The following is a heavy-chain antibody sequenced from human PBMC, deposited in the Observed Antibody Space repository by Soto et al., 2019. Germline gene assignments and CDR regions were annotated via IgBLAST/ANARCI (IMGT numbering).Heavy chain of an antibody. Sequence: QVQLVQSGAEVKRPGSSVKVSCKASGDTFNFYSINWVRQAPGLGLEWMGRVNPILSMSNYAQRFQGRVTMPAYKSTSTPYMDLRGLRSADTATYYCATSYGSGYRAFDFWGQGALVTVSS. CDR1: GDTFNFYS. D-gene: IGHD3-10*01. V-gene: IGHV1-69*04. CDR2: VNPILSMS. CDR3: ATSYGSGYRAFDF. J-gene: IGHJ4*02.